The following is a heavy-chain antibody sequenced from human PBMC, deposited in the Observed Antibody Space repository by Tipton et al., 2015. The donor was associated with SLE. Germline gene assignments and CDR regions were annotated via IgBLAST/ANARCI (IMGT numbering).Heavy chain of an antibody. Sequence: QSGAEVKKPGSSVKVSCKASGGTFSSYAISWVRQAPGQGLEWMGGIIPIFGTANYAQKLQGRVTMTTDTSTSTAYMELRSLRSDDTAVYYCAREPVEGLRLRGDAFDTWGQGTMVTVSS. CDR2: IIPIFGTA. D-gene: IGHD5-12*01. V-gene: IGHV1-69*05. CDR1: GGTFSSYA. CDR3: AREPVEGLRLRGDAFDT. J-gene: IGHJ3*02.